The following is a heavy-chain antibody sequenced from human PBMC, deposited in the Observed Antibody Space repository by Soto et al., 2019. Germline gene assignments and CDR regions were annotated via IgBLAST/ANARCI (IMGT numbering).Heavy chain of an antibody. V-gene: IGHV1-18*04. D-gene: IGHD4-17*01. CDR2: ITDYNGYT. CDR3: ARYNFGDRLRTFDL. Sequence: QVQLVQSGPEVKKSGASAKISCKASGYTFINYGIIWVRQAPGQGLQWMGWITDYNGYTKYPRKFQDRVTMTTDTSTTTAYMELRSLRSDATAVYFCARYNFGDRLRTFDLWGQGTKVTVSS. CDR1: GYTFINYG. J-gene: IGHJ3*01.